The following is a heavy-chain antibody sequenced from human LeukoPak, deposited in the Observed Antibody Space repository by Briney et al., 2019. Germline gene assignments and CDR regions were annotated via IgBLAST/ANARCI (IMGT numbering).Heavy chain of an antibody. V-gene: IGHV1-18*01. CDR3: AGLVVVAATDPNYYFDY. J-gene: IGHJ4*02. CDR1: GYTFTSYG. Sequence: GASVKVSCKASGYTFTSYGISWVRQAPGQGLEWMGWISAYNGNTNYAQKLQGRVTMTTDTSTSTAYMELRSLRSDDTAVYYCAGLVVVAATDPNYYFDYWGQGTLVTVSS. CDR2: ISAYNGNT. D-gene: IGHD2-15*01.